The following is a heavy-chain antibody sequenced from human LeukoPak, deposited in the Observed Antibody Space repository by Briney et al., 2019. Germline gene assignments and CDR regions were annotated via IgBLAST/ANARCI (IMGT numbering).Heavy chain of an antibody. CDR1: GFTFNIYA. Sequence: GGSLRLFCASSGFTFNIYAMSWVRQAPGKGLEGGSAITGRGGSTYTADYVKGRFTISRDNSKNTLYLQMNSLRAEDTAVYSCASHYGSGSYSLSYFDYWGQGTLVTVSS. CDR2: ITGRGGST. J-gene: IGHJ4*02. D-gene: IGHD3-10*01. CDR3: ASHYGSGSYSLSYFDY. V-gene: IGHV3-23*01.